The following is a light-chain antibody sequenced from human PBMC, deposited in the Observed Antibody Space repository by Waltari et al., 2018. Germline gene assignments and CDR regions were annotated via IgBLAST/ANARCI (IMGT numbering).Light chain of an antibody. Sequence: QSALTQPASVSGSPGQSTPISCTGSSSDVGAYQYVPWCQQPPGKAPKLLIYDVSERPSGVSNRFSASKSGNTASLTISGLQAEDEADYYCSSYTTNSTYVFGTGTKVTVL. CDR2: DVS. CDR3: SSYTTNSTYV. V-gene: IGLV2-14*03. CDR1: SSDVGAYQY. J-gene: IGLJ1*01.